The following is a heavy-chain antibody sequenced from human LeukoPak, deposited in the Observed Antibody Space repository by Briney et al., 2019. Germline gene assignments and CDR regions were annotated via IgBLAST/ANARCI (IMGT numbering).Heavy chain of an antibody. Sequence: SETLSLTCTVSGGSISSYFWSWIRQPPGKGLEWIGYIYYSGSTNYNPSLKSRVTISVDTSKNQFSLKLSSVTAADTAVYYCARASGVVGATKLDYWGQGTLVTVSS. J-gene: IGHJ4*02. V-gene: IGHV4-59*01. CDR3: ARASGVVGATKLDY. CDR2: IYYSGST. CDR1: GGSISSYF. D-gene: IGHD1-26*01.